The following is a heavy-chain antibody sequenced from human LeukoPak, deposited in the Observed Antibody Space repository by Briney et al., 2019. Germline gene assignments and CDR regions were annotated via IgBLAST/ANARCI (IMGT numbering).Heavy chain of an antibody. CDR2: IHPNSGGT. CDR3: GRKSAARKTSEFDY. Sequence: ASVKVSCKASGYTFTDYYMNWVRQAPGQGLEWMGWIHPNSGGTNYAHKFQGRVTMTRDTSISTAYMELSRLTSDDTAVYYCGRKSAARKTSEFDYWGQGTLVTVSS. CDR1: GYTFTDYY. D-gene: IGHD6-6*01. J-gene: IGHJ4*02. V-gene: IGHV1-2*02.